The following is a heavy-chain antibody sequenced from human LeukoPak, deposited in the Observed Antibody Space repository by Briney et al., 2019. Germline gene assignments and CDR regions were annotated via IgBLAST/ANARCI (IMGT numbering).Heavy chain of an antibody. J-gene: IGHJ3*02. D-gene: IGHD3-22*01. Sequence: GASVKVSCKVSGYTLTELSMHWVRQAPGKGLEWMGGFDPEDGETIYAQKFQGRVTMTEDTSTDTAYMELSSLRSEDTAVYYYATAGGGYDAFDIWGQGTMVTVSS. CDR2: FDPEDGET. V-gene: IGHV1-24*01. CDR1: GYTLTELS. CDR3: ATAGGGYDAFDI.